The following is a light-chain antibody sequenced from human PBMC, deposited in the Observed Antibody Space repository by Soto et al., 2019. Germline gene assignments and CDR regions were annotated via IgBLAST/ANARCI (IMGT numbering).Light chain of an antibody. CDR3: QSYDNNLRGVL. Sequence: QSVLTQPPSVSGAPGQIVTISCTGSSSNIGAGSDVHWYQQSPGRVPKLLVYGNNHRPSGVPDRFSASKSGTSASLAITGLQADDEADYYCQSYDNNLRGVLFGGGTKLTVL. J-gene: IGLJ2*01. CDR2: GNN. V-gene: IGLV1-40*01. CDR1: SSNIGAGSD.